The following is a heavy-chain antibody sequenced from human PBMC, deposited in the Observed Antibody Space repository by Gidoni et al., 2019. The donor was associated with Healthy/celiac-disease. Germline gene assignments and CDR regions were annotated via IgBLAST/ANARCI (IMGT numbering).Heavy chain of an antibody. CDR3: ARDPYSGSSGNSFDP. J-gene: IGHJ5*02. CDR2: ISDDGSNK. V-gene: IGHV3-30-3*01. D-gene: IGHD5-12*01. CDR1: GVTFSSYA. Sequence: QVQLVESGGGVVQPGRSLRLSCAASGVTFSSYAMHWVRQAPGKGLEWVAVISDDGSNKYYADSVKGRFTISRDNSKNTLYLQMNSLRAEDTAVYYCARDPYSGSSGNSFDPWGQGTLVTVSS.